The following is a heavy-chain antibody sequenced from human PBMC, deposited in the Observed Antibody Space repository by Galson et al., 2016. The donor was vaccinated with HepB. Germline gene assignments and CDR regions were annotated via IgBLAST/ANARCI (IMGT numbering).Heavy chain of an antibody. CDR3: ARVHDSGPYYYPQEY. J-gene: IGHJ4*02. Sequence: SLRLSCAASGFTFSDYYMTWIRQTPGKGLEWIAYISGRGTDVYYGDSVEGRFTISRDNADNSLHLQLNSLRGEDTAVYYCARVHDSGPYYYPQEYWGQGTLVTVSS. D-gene: IGHD3-22*01. CDR2: ISGRGTDV. V-gene: IGHV3-11*01. CDR1: GFTFSDYY.